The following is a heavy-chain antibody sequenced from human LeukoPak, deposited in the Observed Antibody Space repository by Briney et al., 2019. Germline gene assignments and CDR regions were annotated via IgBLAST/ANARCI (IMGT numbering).Heavy chain of an antibody. D-gene: IGHD3-22*01. CDR1: GFIVSSNY. CDR3: AREVRGYYFDY. V-gene: IGHV3-53*01. CDR2: ISSGGNA. J-gene: IGHJ4*02. Sequence: GGSLRLSCAASGFIVSSNYMSWVRQAPGKGLEWVSVISSGGNAYYADSVKGRFTISRDISKNTLYLQMNGLRAEDTAVYYCAREVRGYYFDYWGQGTLVTVSS.